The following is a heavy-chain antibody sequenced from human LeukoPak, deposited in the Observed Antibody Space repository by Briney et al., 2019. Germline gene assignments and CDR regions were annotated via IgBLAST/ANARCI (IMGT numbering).Heavy chain of an antibody. CDR1: GGSISSYY. CDR2: IYTSGNT. D-gene: IGHD3-3*01. Sequence: PSETLSLTCSVYGGSISSYYWSWIRQPPGKGLEWIGGIYTSGNTNYNPSLKSRVTMSVDTSKNQFSLKLSSVTAADTAVYYCARDARGWSGFDYWGQGTLVTVSS. CDR3: ARDARGWSGFDY. J-gene: IGHJ4*02. V-gene: IGHV4-4*07.